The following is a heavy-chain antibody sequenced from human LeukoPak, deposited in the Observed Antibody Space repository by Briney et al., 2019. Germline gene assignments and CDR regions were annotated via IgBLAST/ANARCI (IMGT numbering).Heavy chain of an antibody. Sequence: GGSLRLSCAASGFTFSSYGMSWVRQAPGKGLEWVSAISGSGGSTYYADSVKGRFTISRDNSKNTLYLQMNSLRAEDTAVYYCAREGYCSSTSCYSTGYYYYYMDVWGKGTTVTVSS. J-gene: IGHJ6*03. CDR2: ISGSGGST. CDR1: GFTFSSYG. D-gene: IGHD2-2*01. V-gene: IGHV3-23*01. CDR3: AREGYCSSTSCYSTGYYYYYMDV.